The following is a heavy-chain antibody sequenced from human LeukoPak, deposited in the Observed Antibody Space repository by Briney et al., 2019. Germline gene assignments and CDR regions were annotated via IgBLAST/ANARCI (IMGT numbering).Heavy chain of an antibody. D-gene: IGHD6-19*01. J-gene: IGHJ4*02. V-gene: IGHV3-23*01. CDR3: AKDSEERRAVAGTFDY. Sequence: GGSLRLSCAASGFTFSSYAMSWVRQAPGKGLEWVSAISGSGGSTYYADSVKGRFTISRDNSKNTLYLQMNSLRAEDTAVYYCAKDSEERRAVAGTFDYWGQGTLVTVSS. CDR1: GFTFSSYA. CDR2: ISGSGGST.